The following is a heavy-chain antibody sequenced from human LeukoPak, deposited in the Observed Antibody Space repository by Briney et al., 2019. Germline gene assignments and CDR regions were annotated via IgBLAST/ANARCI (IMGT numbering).Heavy chain of an antibody. D-gene: IGHD6-13*01. V-gene: IGHV1-3*01. J-gene: IGHJ4*02. CDR1: GYTFTNYA. CDR2: INAVNGNT. Sequence: ASVKVSCKASGYTFTNYAIHWVRQAPGQRLEWMGWINAVNGNTKYSQKFQGTVTLTRDTSASTAYMELRSLRSEDTAVYYCASTSFEYSSDWYGFDYWGQGTLVTVSS. CDR3: ASTSFEYSSDWYGFDY.